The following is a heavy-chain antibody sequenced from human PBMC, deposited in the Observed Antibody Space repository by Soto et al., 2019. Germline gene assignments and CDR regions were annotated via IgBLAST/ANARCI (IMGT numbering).Heavy chain of an antibody. V-gene: IGHV1-69*02. J-gene: IGHJ5*02. CDR1: GGTFSRYT. CDR3: ARGSTIFRGAPSWFDP. D-gene: IGHD3-10*01. CDR2: IIPIAAIA. Sequence: QVQLVQSGAEVKKPGSSVKVSCKASGGTFSRYTINWVRQAPGQGLEWMGRIIPIAAIANYTQKFQGRVTITVEKSSTTAYMELSSLRSDDTAVYYCARGSTIFRGAPSWFDPWGQGTLVTVSS.